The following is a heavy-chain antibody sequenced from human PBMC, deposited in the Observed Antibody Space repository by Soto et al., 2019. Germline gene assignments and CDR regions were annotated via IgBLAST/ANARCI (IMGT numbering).Heavy chain of an antibody. CDR1: GGAFSSYS. CDR3: VRDLDGSGSYYTDY. Sequence: SVKVSCKASGGAFSSYSISWVLQAPGQGLEWMGGIIPIFGTANYAQKFQGRVTMTTDTSTSTAYMELRSLRPDDTAVYYCVRDLDGSGSYYTDYWGQGTLVTVSS. D-gene: IGHD3-10*01. V-gene: IGHV1-69*05. CDR2: IIPIFGTA. J-gene: IGHJ4*02.